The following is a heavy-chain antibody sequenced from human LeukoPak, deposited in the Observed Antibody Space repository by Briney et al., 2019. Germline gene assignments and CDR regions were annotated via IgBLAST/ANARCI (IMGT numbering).Heavy chain of an antibody. CDR1: GFTFSSYT. CDR3: AKEIKAWNSYGFSYGMDV. Sequence: GGSLRLSCAASGFTFSSYTMNWVRQAPGKGLEWVSSISSSSSYIYYADSVKGRFTISRDNAKNSLHLQMNSLRAEDTAVYYCAKEIKAWNSYGFSYGMDVWGQGTTVTVSS. J-gene: IGHJ6*02. CDR2: ISSSSSYI. V-gene: IGHV3-21*01. D-gene: IGHD5-18*01.